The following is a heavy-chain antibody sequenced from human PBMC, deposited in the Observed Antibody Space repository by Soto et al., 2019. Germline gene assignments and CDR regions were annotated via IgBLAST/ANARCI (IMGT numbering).Heavy chain of an antibody. J-gene: IGHJ4*02. CDR2: INHSGST. V-gene: IGHV4-34*01. CDR3: AGVSGRFGELSY. Sequence: SETLSLTCAVYGGSFSSYYWSWIRQPPGKGLEWIGEINHSGSTNYNPSLKSRVTISVDTSKNPFSLKLSSVTAADTAVYYCAGVSGRFGELSYWGQGTRVTVSS. CDR1: GGSFSSYY. D-gene: IGHD3-10*01.